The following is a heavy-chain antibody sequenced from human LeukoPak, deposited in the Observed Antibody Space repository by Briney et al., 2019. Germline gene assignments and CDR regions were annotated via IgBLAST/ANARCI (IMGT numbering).Heavy chain of an antibody. J-gene: IGHJ4*02. Sequence: PGGSLRLSCAASGFIFSSAWMLWVRQAPEKGLEWVGRIKTKGEGGTTDYAAPVIGRFRISRDDSKSSLALQMTSLKTEDTAVYYCTTGLAAAGPGGFDYWGQGTLVTVSS. CDR3: TTGLAAAGPGGFDY. V-gene: IGHV3-15*01. CDR1: GFIFSSAW. CDR2: IKTKGEGGTT. D-gene: IGHD6-13*01.